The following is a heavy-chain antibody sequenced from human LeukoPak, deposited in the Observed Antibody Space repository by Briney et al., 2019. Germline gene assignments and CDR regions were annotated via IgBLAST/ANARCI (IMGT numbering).Heavy chain of an antibody. D-gene: IGHD5-18*01. V-gene: IGHV3-74*01. J-gene: IGHJ4*02. CDR1: GFTFSSYW. Sequence: GGYLRLSCAVSGFTFSSYWMHWVRQAPGKGLVWVSRINSDGSSTSYADSVKGRFTISRDNAKNTLYLQMNSLKAEDTAVYYCERAGDRYSYGYLYCWGQGTLVAVSS. CDR3: ERAGDRYSYGYLYC. CDR2: INSDGSST.